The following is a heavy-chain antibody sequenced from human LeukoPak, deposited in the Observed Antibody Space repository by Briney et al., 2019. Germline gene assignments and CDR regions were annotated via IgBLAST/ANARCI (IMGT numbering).Heavy chain of an antibody. J-gene: IGHJ6*03. CDR1: GYTFTSYD. CDR2: MNPNSGNT. CDR3: ARSLSLSIAAAGRYYYMDV. D-gene: IGHD6-13*01. Sequence: ASVKVSCKASGYTFTSYDINWVRQATGQGLEWMGWMNPNSGNTGYAQKFQGRVTMTRNTSISTAYMELSSLRSEDTAVYYCARSLSLSIAAAGRYYYMDVWGKGTTVTVSS. V-gene: IGHV1-8*01.